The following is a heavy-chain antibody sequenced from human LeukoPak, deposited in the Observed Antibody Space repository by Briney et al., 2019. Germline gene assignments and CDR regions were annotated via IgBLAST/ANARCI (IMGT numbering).Heavy chain of an antibody. CDR3: ARKGTGSDWFDP. J-gene: IGHJ5*02. Sequence: ASVKVSCKASGYTFTDYYIHWVRQAPGQGLEWMGWINPHSGGTNYAQKFQGRVTMTRDTSISTAFMELSRLRSEDTAVYYCARKGTGSDWFDPWGQGTLVTVSS. V-gene: IGHV1-2*02. CDR1: GYTFTDYY. CDR2: INPHSGGT.